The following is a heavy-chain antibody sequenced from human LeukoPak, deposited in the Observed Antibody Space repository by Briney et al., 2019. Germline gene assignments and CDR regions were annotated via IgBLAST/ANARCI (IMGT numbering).Heavy chain of an antibody. V-gene: IGHV4-59*12. Sequence: PSETLSLTCTVSGGSISSYYWSWIRQPPGKGLEWIGYIYYSGSANYNPSLKSRVTISVDTSKNQFSLKLSSVTAADTAVYYCARERGTTVTTRGYYYMDVWGKGTTVTVSS. CDR1: GGSISSYY. D-gene: IGHD4-17*01. J-gene: IGHJ6*03. CDR3: ARERGTTVTTRGYYYMDV. CDR2: IYYSGSA.